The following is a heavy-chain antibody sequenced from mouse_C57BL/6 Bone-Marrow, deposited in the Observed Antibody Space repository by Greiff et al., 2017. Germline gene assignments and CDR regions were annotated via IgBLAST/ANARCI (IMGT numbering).Heavy chain of an antibody. J-gene: IGHJ2*01. CDR2: IYPRDGSP. CDR3: ARGVEQATRYFDY. Sequence: VQLQQSDAELVKPGASVKISCKVSGYTFTDHTIHWMKQRPEQGLEWIGYIYPRDGSPKYNEKFKGKATLTADKSSSTAYMQLNSLTSEDSAVYCCARGVEQATRYFDYWGQGTTLTVSS. CDR1: GYTFTDHT. V-gene: IGHV1-78*01. D-gene: IGHD3-2*02.